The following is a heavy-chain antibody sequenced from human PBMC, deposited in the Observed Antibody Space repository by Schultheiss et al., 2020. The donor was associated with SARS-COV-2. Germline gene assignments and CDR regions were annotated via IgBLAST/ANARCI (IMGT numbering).Heavy chain of an antibody. V-gene: IGHV3-30*03. CDR2: ISYDGSNK. CDR1: GFTFSSYS. Sequence: GGSLRLSCAASGFTFSSYSMNWVRQAPGKGLEWVAVISYDGSNKYYADSVKGRFTISRDNSKNTLYLQMNSLRAEDTAVYYCARDYRIGYSYGLDYWGQGTLVTVSS. CDR3: ARDYRIGYSYGLDY. D-gene: IGHD5-18*01. J-gene: IGHJ4*02.